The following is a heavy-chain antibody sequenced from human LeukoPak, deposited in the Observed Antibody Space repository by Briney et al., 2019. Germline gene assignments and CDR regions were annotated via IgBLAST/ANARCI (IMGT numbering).Heavy chain of an antibody. D-gene: IGHD3-22*01. V-gene: IGHV1-3*01. J-gene: IGHJ4*02. CDR1: GYTFTSYA. CDR2: INAGNGNT. CDR3: ARRALSSGYYPQFDY. Sequence: ASVKVSCKASGYTFTSYAMHWVRQAPGQRLEWMGWINAGNGNTKYSQKFQGRVTITRDTSASTAYMELSSLRSEDTAVYYCARRALSSGYYPQFDYWGQGTLVTVSS.